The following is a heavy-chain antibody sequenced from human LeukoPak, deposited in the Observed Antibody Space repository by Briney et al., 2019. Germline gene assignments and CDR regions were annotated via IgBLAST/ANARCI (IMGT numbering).Heavy chain of an antibody. V-gene: IGHV1-2*02. J-gene: IGHJ4*02. Sequence: ASVKVSCKASGYSFTGYYMHWVRQAPGKGLEWMGWINPNSGGTNYAQKFQGRVNMTRDTSISTAYMELSRLRSDDTAVYYCVRDPWGPRFDHWGQGTLVTLSS. CDR3: VRDPWGPRFDH. CDR2: INPNSGGT. CDR1: GYSFTGYY. D-gene: IGHD3-16*01.